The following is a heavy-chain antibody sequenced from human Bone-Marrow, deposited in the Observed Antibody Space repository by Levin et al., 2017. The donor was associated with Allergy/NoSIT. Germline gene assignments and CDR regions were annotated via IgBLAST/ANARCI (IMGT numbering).Heavy chain of an antibody. Sequence: GESLKISCAASGFTFSSYSMNWVRQAPGKGLEWVSSISSSSSYIYYADSVKGRFTISRDNAKNSLYLQMNSLRAEDTAVYYCARDEGQEYYYDSSGYYSHYYYYGMDVWGQGTTVTVSS. CDR3: ARDEGQEYYYDSSGYYSHYYYYGMDV. V-gene: IGHV3-21*01. CDR2: ISSSSSYI. D-gene: IGHD3-22*01. CDR1: GFTFSSYS. J-gene: IGHJ6*02.